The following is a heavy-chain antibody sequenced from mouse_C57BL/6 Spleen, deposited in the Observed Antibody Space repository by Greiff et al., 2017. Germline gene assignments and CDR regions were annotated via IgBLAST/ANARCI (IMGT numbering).Heavy chain of an antibody. V-gene: IGHV1-80*01. CDR3: AEGNLYAMDY. CDR1: GYAFSSYW. CDR2: IYPGDGDT. J-gene: IGHJ4*01. Sequence: VKLMESGAELVKPGASVKISCKASGYAFSSYWMNWVKQRPGKGLEWIGQIYPGDGDTNYNGKFKGKATLTADKSSSTAYMQLSSLTSEDSAVYFCAEGNLYAMDYWGQGTSVTVSS.